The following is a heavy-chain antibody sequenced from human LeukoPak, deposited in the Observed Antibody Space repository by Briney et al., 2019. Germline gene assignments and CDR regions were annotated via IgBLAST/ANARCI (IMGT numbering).Heavy chain of an antibody. CDR2: ISYDGSNK. CDR3: AKDHAALFDY. Sequence: GRSLRLSCAASGFTFSSYGMHWVRQAPGKGLEWVAVISYDGSNKYYADSVKGRFTISRDNSKNTLYLQMNSLRAEDTAVHYCAKDHAALFDYWGQGTLVTVSS. D-gene: IGHD6-25*01. J-gene: IGHJ4*02. CDR1: GFTFSSYG. V-gene: IGHV3-30*18.